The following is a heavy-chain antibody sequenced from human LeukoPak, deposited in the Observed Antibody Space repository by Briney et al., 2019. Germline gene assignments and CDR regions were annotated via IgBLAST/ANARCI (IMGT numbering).Heavy chain of an antibody. CDR1: GFTFSRYW. D-gene: IGHD3-10*01. Sequence: GGSLRLSCTVSGFTFSRYWMSWVRQAPGKGLEWVANIKEDESEKYYVDSVKGRFTISRDNTKNSLYLQMNTLRAEDTAVYYCARVGLNDYGSGTYADYWGQGTLVTVSS. CDR2: IKEDESEK. CDR3: ARVGLNDYGSGTYADY. J-gene: IGHJ4*02. V-gene: IGHV3-7*01.